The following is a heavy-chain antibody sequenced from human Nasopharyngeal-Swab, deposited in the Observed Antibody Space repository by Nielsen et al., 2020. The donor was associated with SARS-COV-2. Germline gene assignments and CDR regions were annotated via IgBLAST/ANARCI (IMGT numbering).Heavy chain of an antibody. Sequence: WIRQPPGKGLEWIGEINHSGSTNYNPPLKSRVTISVDTSKNQFSLKLSSVTAADTAVYYCARQGTRCSGGSCYWDAFDIWGQGTMVTVSS. J-gene: IGHJ3*02. CDR3: ARQGTRCSGGSCYWDAFDI. CDR2: INHSGST. D-gene: IGHD2-15*01. V-gene: IGHV4-34*01.